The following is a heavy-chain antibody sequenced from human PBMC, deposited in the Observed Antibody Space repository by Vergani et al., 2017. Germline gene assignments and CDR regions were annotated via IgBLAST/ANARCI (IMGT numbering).Heavy chain of an antibody. Sequence: QVPLVESGGGVVQPGRSLRLSCVVSGFTSSYYGVHWVRQAPGKGVEGVAVLSYDGTQKYYADAVTGRFTISRDNSKSTLYLQMNSLGTEDTAVYYCATKSCGTPGCQIGYFREWGQGTLVTVSS. V-gene: IGHV3-30*03. CDR1: GFTSSYYG. J-gene: IGHJ1*01. CDR3: ATKSCGTPGCQIGYFRE. D-gene: IGHD1-1*01. CDR2: LSYDGTQK.